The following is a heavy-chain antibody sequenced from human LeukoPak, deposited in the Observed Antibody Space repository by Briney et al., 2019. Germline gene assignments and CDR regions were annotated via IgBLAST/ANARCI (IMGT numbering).Heavy chain of an antibody. V-gene: IGHV4-34*01. J-gene: IGHJ4*02. CDR2: INHSGST. Sequence: SETLSLTCAVYGGSFSGCYWGWIRQPPGKGLEWIGEINHSGSTNYNPSLKSRVTISADTPKNQFSLKMRSVTAADTAVYYCARAPETVAIDYWGQGTLVTVSS. CDR3: ARAPETVAIDY. D-gene: IGHD5-12*01. CDR1: GGSFSGCY.